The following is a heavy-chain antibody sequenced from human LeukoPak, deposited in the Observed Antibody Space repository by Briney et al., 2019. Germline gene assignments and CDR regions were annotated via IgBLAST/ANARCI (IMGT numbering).Heavy chain of an antibody. J-gene: IGHJ4*02. D-gene: IGHD1-26*01. V-gene: IGHV4-30-2*01. CDR1: GGFISSGGYY. CDR3: ARDSEWELLL. CDR2: IYHSGST. Sequence: ASETLSLTCTVSGGFISSGGYYWSWIRQPPGKGLEWVGYIYHSGSTYYNPSLKSRVTISVDRSKNQFSLKLSSVTAADTAVYYCARDSEWELLLWGQGTLVTVSS.